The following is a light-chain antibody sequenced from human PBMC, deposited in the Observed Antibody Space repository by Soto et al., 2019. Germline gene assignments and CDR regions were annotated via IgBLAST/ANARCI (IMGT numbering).Light chain of an antibody. CDR3: QQPFT. CDR2: AAS. J-gene: IGKJ3*01. CDR1: QSIRSY. V-gene: IGKV1-39*01. Sequence: DIQMTQSPSSLSASVGDRVTITCRASQSIRSYLNWYQQKPGKAPKLLIYAASSLQSGVPSRFSGSGSGTDFTLPISSLQPEDFAAYYCQQPFTFGPGTKVDIK.